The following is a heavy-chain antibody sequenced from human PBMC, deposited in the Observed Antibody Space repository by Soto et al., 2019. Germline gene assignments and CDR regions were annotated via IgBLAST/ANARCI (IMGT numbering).Heavy chain of an antibody. CDR1: GYTFIVYG. Sequence: ASVKVSCKASGYTFIVYGSIWVRQATGQGLEWMGWISGYNGDTKDAQNLQGRVTMTTDTSTSTAYMELRSLRSDDTAVYYCARSANTWTGTRYFPHWGLGTLVTVSS. CDR3: ARSANTWTGTRYFPH. V-gene: IGHV1-18*01. CDR2: ISGYNGDT. J-gene: IGHJ1*01. D-gene: IGHD1-1*01.